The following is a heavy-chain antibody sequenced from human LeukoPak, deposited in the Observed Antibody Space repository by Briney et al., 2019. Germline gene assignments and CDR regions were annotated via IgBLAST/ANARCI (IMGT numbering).Heavy chain of an antibody. D-gene: IGHD3-22*01. J-gene: IGHJ4*02. V-gene: IGHV1-18*01. CDR3: ARDSDYYYDSSAWGFDY. Sequence: SVKVSCKASGYTFTSYGISWVRQAPGQGHEWMGWISAYNGNTNYAQKLQGRVTMTTDTSTSTAYMELRSLRSDDTAVYYCARDSDYYYDSSAWGFDYWGQGTLVTVSS. CDR1: GYTFTSYG. CDR2: ISAYNGNT.